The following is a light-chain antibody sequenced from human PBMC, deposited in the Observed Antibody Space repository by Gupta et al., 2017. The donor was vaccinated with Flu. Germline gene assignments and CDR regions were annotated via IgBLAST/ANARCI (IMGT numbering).Light chain of an antibody. CDR3: QQYCTTPVT. CDR1: QSGLWQSNSCNY. V-gene: IGKV4-1*01. Sequence: NSKTSQSGLWQSNSCNYLSWYQQKPGQPPKVLIYWASTRGSGVPDRFSGSWSGADFTLIISGLQAEDVAVYYCQQYCTTPVTFGEGTKVEVK. J-gene: IGKJ4*01. CDR2: WAS.